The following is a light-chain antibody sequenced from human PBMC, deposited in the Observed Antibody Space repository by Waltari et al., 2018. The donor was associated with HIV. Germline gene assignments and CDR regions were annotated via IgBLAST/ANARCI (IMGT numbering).Light chain of an antibody. V-gene: IGLV2-8*01. CDR3: SSSRV. J-gene: IGLJ3*02. CDR1: SSDVGGYNY. CDR2: EVS. Sequence: QSALTQPPSASGSPGQSVTISCTGTSSDVGGYNYVSWYQQHPGKAPKLMIYEVSKLPSGVPDPFSGSKSGNTASLTVSGLQAEDEADYYCSSSRVFGGGTKLTVL.